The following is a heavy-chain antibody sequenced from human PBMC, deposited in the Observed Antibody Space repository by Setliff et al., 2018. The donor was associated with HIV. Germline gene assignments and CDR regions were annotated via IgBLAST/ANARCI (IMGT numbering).Heavy chain of an antibody. J-gene: IGHJ1*01. CDR1: GGSISSHY. CDR3: ARDPYCSGDGCFRYYQH. CDR2: IYFSGRT. Sequence: SETLSLTCTVSGGSISSHYWSWIRQPPGKGLEWIGRIYFSGRTNYNPSLKSRIKMSTDTSKNQFSLNLSSVTAADTAIYFCARDPYCSGDGCFRYYQHWGRGTLVTVSS. V-gene: IGHV4-4*07. D-gene: IGHD2-15*01.